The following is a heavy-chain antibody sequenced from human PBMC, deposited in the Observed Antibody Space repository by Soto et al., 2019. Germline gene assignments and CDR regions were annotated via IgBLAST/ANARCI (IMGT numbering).Heavy chain of an antibody. D-gene: IGHD4-17*01. V-gene: IGHV3-30*18. CDR1: GFTFSSYG. J-gene: IGHJ3*02. CDR3: AKPYGDYPDAFDI. CDR2: ISYDGSNK. Sequence: QVQLVESGGGVVQPGRSLRLSCAASGFTFSSYGMHWVRQAPGKGLEWVAVISYDGSNKYYADSVKGRFTISRDNXKNTLYLQMNSLRAEDTAVYYCAKPYGDYPDAFDIWGQGTMVTVSS.